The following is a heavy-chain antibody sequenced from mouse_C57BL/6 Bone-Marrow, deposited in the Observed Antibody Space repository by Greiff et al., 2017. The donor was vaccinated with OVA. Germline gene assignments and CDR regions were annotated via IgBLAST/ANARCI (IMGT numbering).Heavy chain of an antibody. D-gene: IGHD1-1*01. Sequence: EVKLMESGGDLVKPGGSLKLSCAASGFTFSSYGMSWVRQTPDKRLEWVATISSGGSYTYYPDSVKGRFTISRDNAKNTLYLQMSSLKSEDTAMYYCARPPYYGSGYAMDYWGQGTSVTFSS. CDR2: ISSGGSYT. CDR1: GFTFSSYG. V-gene: IGHV5-6*01. J-gene: IGHJ4*01. CDR3: ARPPYYGSGYAMDY.